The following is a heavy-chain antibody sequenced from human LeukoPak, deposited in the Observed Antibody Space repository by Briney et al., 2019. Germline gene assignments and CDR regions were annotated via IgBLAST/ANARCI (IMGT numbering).Heavy chain of an antibody. CDR2: ISDSGKT. CDR1: GASITSNDYS. Sequence: PSETLSLTCTVSGASITSNDYSWRWIRQPPGKGLEWIGMISDSGKTYFNPSLKSRVTISADTSKNQFSLRQTSLTAADTAVYYCARLRVAMVRGVPYFDSWGQGALVTVSS. V-gene: IGHV4-39*01. J-gene: IGHJ4*02. CDR3: ARLRVAMVRGVPYFDS. D-gene: IGHD3-10*01.